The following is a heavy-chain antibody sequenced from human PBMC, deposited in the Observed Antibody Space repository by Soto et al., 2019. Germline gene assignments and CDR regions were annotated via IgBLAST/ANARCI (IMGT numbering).Heavy chain of an antibody. CDR2: INARNGNT. J-gene: IGHJ6*02. CDR1: GYTFTSYA. V-gene: IGHV1-3*01. CDR3: GLWKDAYYYYGMDV. D-gene: IGHD1-1*01. Sequence: ASVKVSCKASGYTFTSYAMHWVRQAPGQRLEWMGWINARNGNTKYSQKFQGRVTITRDTSASTAYMELSSLRSEDTAVYYCGLWKDAYYYYGMDVWGQGTTVTVSS.